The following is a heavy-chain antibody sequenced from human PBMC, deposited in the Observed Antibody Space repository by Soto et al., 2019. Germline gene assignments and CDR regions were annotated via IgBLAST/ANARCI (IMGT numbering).Heavy chain of an antibody. D-gene: IGHD3-16*01. CDR2: IYSDGDT. Sequence: QITLKESGPTLVKPTQTLTLTCIFSGFSFSADGVGVGWIRQPPGKALEWLALIYSDGDTRYRPSLKTRLTITNDSSKNQVVFTMTNMDPVDTATYYGAHAFGGTSWPDDAFDVWGQGTVVTVSS. J-gene: IGHJ3*01. CDR1: GFSFSADGVG. V-gene: IGHV2-5*02. CDR3: AHAFGGTSWPDDAFDV.